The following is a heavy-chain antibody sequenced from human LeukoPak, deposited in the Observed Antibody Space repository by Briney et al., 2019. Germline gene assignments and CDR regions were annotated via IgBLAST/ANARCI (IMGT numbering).Heavy chain of an antibody. CDR3: AKDLVVVPAAMVPLPVNWFDP. D-gene: IGHD2-2*01. CDR2: ISGSGGST. J-gene: IGHJ5*02. Sequence: GGSLRLSCAASGFTFNNYAMSWVRQAPGKGLEWVSAISGSGGSTYYADSVKGRFTISRDNSKNTLYLQMNSLRAEDTAVYYCAKDLVVVPAAMVPLPVNWFDPWGQGTLVTVSS. V-gene: IGHV3-23*01. CDR1: GFTFNNYA.